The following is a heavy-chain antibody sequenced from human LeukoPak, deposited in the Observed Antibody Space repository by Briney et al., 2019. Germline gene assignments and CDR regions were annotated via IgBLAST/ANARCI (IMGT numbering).Heavy chain of an antibody. CDR2: IYTSGST. CDR3: ARDTWYSSRSGVPDY. V-gene: IGHV4-4*07. CDR1: GGSISSYY. D-gene: IGHD6-13*01. Sequence: SETLSLTCTVSGGSISSYYWSWIRQPAGKGLEWIGRIYTSGSTNYNPSLKSRVTMSVDTSKNQFSLKLSSVTAADTAVYYCARDTWYSSRSGVPDYWGQGTLVTVSS. J-gene: IGHJ4*02.